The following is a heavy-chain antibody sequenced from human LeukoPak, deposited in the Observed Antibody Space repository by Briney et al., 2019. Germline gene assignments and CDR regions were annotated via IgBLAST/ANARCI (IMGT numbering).Heavy chain of an antibody. Sequence: GGSLRLSCAASGFTFSTYSMNWVRQAPGKGLEWVSYISSSSSTIYYADSVKGRFAIFRDNAKNSLYLQMNSLRAEDTAVYYCARGKYDILTGYYYWGQGTLVTVSS. V-gene: IGHV3-48*01. CDR2: ISSSSSTI. CDR1: GFTFSTYS. CDR3: ARGKYDILTGYYY. D-gene: IGHD3-9*01. J-gene: IGHJ4*02.